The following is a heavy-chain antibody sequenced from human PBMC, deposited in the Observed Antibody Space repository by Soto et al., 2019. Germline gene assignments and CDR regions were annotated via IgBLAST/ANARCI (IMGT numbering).Heavy chain of an antibody. CDR3: ARGLKAVAGTFFDY. CDR2: INHSGST. CDR1: GGSFSGYY. J-gene: IGHJ4*02. Sequence: QVQLQQWGAGLLKPSETLSLTCAVYGGSFSGYYWSWIRQPPGKGLEWIGEINHSGSTNYNPYLTRRVNISVDTSKNQFSLKLSSVTAADTAVYYCARGLKAVAGTFFDYWGRGTLVTVSS. V-gene: IGHV4-34*01. D-gene: IGHD6-19*01.